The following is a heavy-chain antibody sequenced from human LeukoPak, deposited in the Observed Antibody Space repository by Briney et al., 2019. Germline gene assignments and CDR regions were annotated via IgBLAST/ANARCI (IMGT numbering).Heavy chain of an antibody. J-gene: IGHJ4*02. D-gene: IGHD6-19*01. CDR3: AKVFSVAGLSDY. V-gene: IGHV3-21*01. Sequence: GGSLRLSCAASGFTFSSYSMNWVRQAPGKGLEWVSSISSSSSYIYYADSVKGRFTISRDNSKNTLYLQMNSLRAEDTAVYYCAKVFSVAGLSDYWGQGILVTVSS. CDR2: ISSSSSYI. CDR1: GFTFSSYS.